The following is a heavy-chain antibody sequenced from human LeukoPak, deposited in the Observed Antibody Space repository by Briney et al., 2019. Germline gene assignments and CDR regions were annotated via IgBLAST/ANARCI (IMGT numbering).Heavy chain of an antibody. D-gene: IGHD3-9*01. CDR1: GYSFTSYW. CDR2: IDPSDSYT. Sequence: GESLRISCKGSGYSFTSYWISWVRQMPGKGLEWMGRIDPSDSYTNYSPSFQGHVTISADKSISTAYLQWSSLKASDTAMYYCARSGSNILTTYYYYGMDVWGKGTTVTVSS. CDR3: ARSGSNILTTYYYYGMDV. J-gene: IGHJ6*04. V-gene: IGHV5-10-1*01.